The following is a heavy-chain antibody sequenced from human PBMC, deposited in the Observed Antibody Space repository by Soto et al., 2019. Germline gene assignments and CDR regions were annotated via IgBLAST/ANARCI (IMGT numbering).Heavy chain of an antibody. CDR1: GFMFDDYA. J-gene: IGHJ4*02. V-gene: IGHV3-9*01. D-gene: IGHD3-10*01. Sequence: GGSLRLSCAASGFMFDDYAMHWVRQAPGKGLDWVSGISWNSGSIGYADSVKGRFTISRDNAKNSLYLQMNSLRAEDTALYYCAKDIREGWSGEFRGSDYWGQGTLVTVSS. CDR3: AKDIREGWSGEFRGSDY. CDR2: ISWNSGSI.